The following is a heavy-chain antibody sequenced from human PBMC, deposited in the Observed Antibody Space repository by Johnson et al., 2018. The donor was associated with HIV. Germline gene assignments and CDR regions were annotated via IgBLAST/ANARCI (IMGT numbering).Heavy chain of an antibody. D-gene: IGHD6-19*01. V-gene: IGHV3-23*04. CDR2: ISGSGGST. CDR3: ATGGGSGWFNDDFAV. CDR1: GFTFSSYA. J-gene: IGHJ3*01. Sequence: VQLVESGGGVVQPGRSLRLSCAASGFTFSSYAMSWVRQAPGKGLEWVAAISGSGGSTYYADSVKGRFTISRDNSKNTLYLQVNSLRNEDTAVYYCATGGGSGWFNDDFAVWGQGTMVTVSS.